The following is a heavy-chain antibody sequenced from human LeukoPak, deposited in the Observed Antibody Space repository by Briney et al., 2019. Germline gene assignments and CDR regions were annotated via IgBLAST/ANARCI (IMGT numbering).Heavy chain of an antibody. CDR3: AKDQDDYVWGSYPDY. D-gene: IGHD3-16*02. CDR1: GFTFSSYA. CDR2: ISYDGSNK. Sequence: PGRSLRLSCAASGFTFSSYAMHWVRQAPGKGLEWVAVISYDGSNKYYADSVKGRFTISRDNSKNTLYLQMNSLRAEDTAVYYCAKDQDDYVWGSYPDYWGQGTLVTVSS. V-gene: IGHV3-30-3*01. J-gene: IGHJ4*02.